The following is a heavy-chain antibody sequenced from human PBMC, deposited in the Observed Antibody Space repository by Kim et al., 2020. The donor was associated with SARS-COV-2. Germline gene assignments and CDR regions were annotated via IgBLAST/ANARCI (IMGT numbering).Heavy chain of an antibody. Sequence: GYADSVDGRFTISRENANNSLFLQMNSLSAEGTALYYCVRDLPNSYAMEVWGQGTTVTVPS. V-gene: IGHV3-20*03. J-gene: IGHJ6*02. CDR3: VRDLPNSYAMEV.